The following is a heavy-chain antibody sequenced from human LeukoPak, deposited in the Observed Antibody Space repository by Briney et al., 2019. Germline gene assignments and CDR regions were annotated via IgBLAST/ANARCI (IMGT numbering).Heavy chain of an antibody. V-gene: IGHV4-39*01. CDR1: GGSISSSSYY. D-gene: IGHD3-3*02. Sequence: SETLSLTCTVSGGSISSSSYYWGWIRQPPGKGLEWIGSIYYSGSTYYNPSLKSRVTISVDTSKNQFSLKLSSVTAADTAVYYCARALNCFDPWGQGTLVTVSS. J-gene: IGHJ5*02. CDR2: IYYSGST. CDR3: ARALNCFDP.